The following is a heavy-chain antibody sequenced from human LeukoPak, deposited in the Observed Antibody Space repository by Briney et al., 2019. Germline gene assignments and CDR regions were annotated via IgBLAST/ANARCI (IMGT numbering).Heavy chain of an antibody. CDR2: INQDGGEK. CDR1: GITFNTYW. J-gene: IGHJ4*02. V-gene: IGHV3-7*05. Sequence: GGSLRLSCAASGITFNTYWISWVRQAPGKGLEWLATINQDGGEKYYVDSVKGRFTISRDNAKNSLSLQMNSPRAEDTAVYYCTTFYTRLTDYWGQGTLVTVSS. D-gene: IGHD2/OR15-2a*01. CDR3: TTFYTRLTDY.